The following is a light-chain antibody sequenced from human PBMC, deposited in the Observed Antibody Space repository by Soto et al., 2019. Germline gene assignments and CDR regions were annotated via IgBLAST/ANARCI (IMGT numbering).Light chain of an antibody. V-gene: IGLV1-44*01. Sequence: QSVLTQPPSASGTPGQTVTISCSGSSSNIGSNTVNWYQQLPGTAPKLLFYSNNLRPSGVPDRFSVSKSGTSASLAISALQSEDEADYYCAAWDDILNGRVFGGGTKVTVL. CDR3: AAWDDILNGRV. CDR1: SSNIGSNT. J-gene: IGLJ3*02. CDR2: SNN.